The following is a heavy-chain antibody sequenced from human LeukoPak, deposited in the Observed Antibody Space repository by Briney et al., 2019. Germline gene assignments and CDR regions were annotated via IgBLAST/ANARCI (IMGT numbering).Heavy chain of an antibody. CDR3: ACSGPYSNGGVMTDY. CDR1: GLIVSSNY. Sequence: GGSLRLSCAASGLIVSSNYMSWVRQAPAKGLEWVSITYSDGKTNYADSVKGRFTISRDNSKNTLSLQINSLRAEDTAVYYCACSGPYSNGGVMTDYWGQGTLVTVSS. CDR2: TYSDGKT. D-gene: IGHD6-19*01. J-gene: IGHJ4*02. V-gene: IGHV3-66*01.